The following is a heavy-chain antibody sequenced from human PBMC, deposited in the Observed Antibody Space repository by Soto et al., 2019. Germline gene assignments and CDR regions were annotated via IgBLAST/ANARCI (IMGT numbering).Heavy chain of an antibody. J-gene: IGHJ5*02. CDR1: GYTFTSYD. CDR3: ARDRNWVDP. CDR2: MSTSNGNT. V-gene: IGHV1-18*01. Sequence: QVQLVQSGAEVKKPGASVQGSCKASGYTFTSYDISWVRQAPGQGLEWMGWMSTSNGNTNYAQKLQGRVTMTTDTSTSTANMELMSLRPDDRAVYFCARDRNWVDPWGQGTLVTAS.